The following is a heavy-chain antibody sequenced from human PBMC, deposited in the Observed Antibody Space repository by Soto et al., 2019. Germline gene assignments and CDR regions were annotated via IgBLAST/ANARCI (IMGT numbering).Heavy chain of an antibody. J-gene: IGHJ4*02. CDR2: ISNSGSTI. V-gene: IGHV3-11*01. CDR3: AVRGKQLRYFDY. Sequence: VQLAESGGGLVEPGGSLRLSCAASGFTFSDYYMSWIRQAPGKGLEWISYISNSGSTIYYADSVKGRFTISRDNTKNTLYLQMNSLRAEDTAVYYCAVRGKQLRYFDYWGQGTLVTVSS. CDR1: GFTFSDYY. D-gene: IGHD6-13*01.